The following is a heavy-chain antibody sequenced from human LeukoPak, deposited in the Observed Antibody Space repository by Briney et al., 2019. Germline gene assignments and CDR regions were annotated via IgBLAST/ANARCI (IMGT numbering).Heavy chain of an antibody. J-gene: IGHJ6*02. CDR3: TRFNRDPYGMDV. Sequence: GGSLRLSCAASGFTISGSAIHWVRQASGKGLEWVGRIRSKANNYATAYGASVGGRFTISRDDSKNTAYLQMSSLKTEDTARYYCTRFNRDPYGMDVWGQGTPVTVSS. V-gene: IGHV3-73*01. CDR2: IRSKANNYAT. CDR1: GFTISGSA. D-gene: IGHD3-10*01.